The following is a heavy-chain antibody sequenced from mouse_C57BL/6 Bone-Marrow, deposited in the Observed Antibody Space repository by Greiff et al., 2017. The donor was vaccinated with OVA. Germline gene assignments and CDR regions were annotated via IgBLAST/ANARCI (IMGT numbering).Heavy chain of an antibody. CDR3: TRSRPKDVYS. CDR1: GYTFTDYE. V-gene: IGHV1-15*01. CDR2: IDPETGGT. Sequence: VQLQQSGAELVRPGASVTLSCKASGYTFTDYEMHWVKQTPVHGLEWIGAIDPETGGTAYNQKFKGKAILTADKSSSTAYMELRSLTSEDSAVYYCTRSRPKDVYSWGQGTTLTVSS. J-gene: IGHJ2*01.